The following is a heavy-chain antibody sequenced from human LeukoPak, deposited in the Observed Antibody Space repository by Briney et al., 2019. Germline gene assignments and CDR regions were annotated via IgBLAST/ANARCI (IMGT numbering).Heavy chain of an antibody. J-gene: IGHJ6*03. CDR3: AKDRDNYGDYVYFYMDD. Sequence: GGSLRLSCAASGFTFSSYAMSWVRQAPGKGLEWVSALSTSGGSTYYADSVKGRFTISRDNSKNTLYLQMNSLRAEDTAVYYCAKDRDNYGDYVYFYMDDWGKGTTVTVSS. V-gene: IGHV3-23*01. CDR2: LSTSGGST. D-gene: IGHD4-17*01. CDR1: GFTFSSYA.